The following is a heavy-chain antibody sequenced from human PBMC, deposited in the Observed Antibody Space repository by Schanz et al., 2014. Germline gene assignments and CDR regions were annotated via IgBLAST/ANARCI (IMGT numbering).Heavy chain of an antibody. V-gene: IGHV1-2*04. D-gene: IGHD5-12*01. Sequence: QVQLVQSGAEVKKPGASVKVSCRASGYPFTSDDITWVRQAPGQGLEWMGWINPNSGDTNYAQKFQGWVTMTRDTSISTAYMELSRLKSDDTAVYYCARAFGGYDPAGALDYWGQGTLVTVSS. J-gene: IGHJ4*02. CDR2: INPNSGDT. CDR3: ARAFGGYDPAGALDY. CDR1: GYPFTSDD.